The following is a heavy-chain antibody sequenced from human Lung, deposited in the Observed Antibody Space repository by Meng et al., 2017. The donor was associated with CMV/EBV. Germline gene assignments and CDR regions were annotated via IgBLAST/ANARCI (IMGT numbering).Heavy chain of an antibody. CDR3: ASFTRQLQVVGAIYWYSDL. CDR1: GFSVTTND. D-gene: IGHD2-15*01. Sequence: GESXKISXAASGFSVTTNDINWVRQAPGKGLEWVSITFRAGNTYYTDSVKGRFTVSRDNSKNTLYLQMDSLRVEDTAVYYCASFTRQLQVVGAIYWYSDLWGRGTLVTVSS. V-gene: IGHV3-66*02. CDR2: TFRAGNT. J-gene: IGHJ2*01.